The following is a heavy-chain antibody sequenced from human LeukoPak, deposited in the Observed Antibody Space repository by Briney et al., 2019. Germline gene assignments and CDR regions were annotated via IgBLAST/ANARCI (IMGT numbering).Heavy chain of an antibody. V-gene: IGHV5-51*01. J-gene: IGHJ4*02. D-gene: IGHD4-17*01. CDR2: IHIVDSDT. Sequence: LGESLKISCQGSGYSFTNYWIGWVRQMPGKGLEWMGLIHIVDSDTKYRPAFEGQVIISADKSISTAYVQWSSLKASDTAIYYCAGGNHGDYRWDYWGQGTPVTVSS. CDR3: AGGNHGDYRWDY. CDR1: GYSFTNYW.